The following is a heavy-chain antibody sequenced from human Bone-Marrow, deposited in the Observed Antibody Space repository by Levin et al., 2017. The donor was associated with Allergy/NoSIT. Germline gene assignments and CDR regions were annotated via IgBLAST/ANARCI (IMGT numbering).Heavy chain of an antibody. J-gene: IGHJ6*03. CDR1: GGSISSSSYY. V-gene: IGHV4-39*01. D-gene: IGHD3-10*01. CDR2: IYYSGST. Sequence: KPSETLSLTCTVSGGSISSSSYYWGWIRQPPGKGLEWIGSIYYSGSTFYNPSLKSRVTISVDTSKNQFSLRLSSVTAADTAVYYCGSFYFGSGYYYYMDVWGKGTTVTVSS. CDR3: GSFYFGSGYYYYMDV.